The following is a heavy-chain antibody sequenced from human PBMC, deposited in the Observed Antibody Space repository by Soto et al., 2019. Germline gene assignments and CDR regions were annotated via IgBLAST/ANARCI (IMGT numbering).Heavy chain of an antibody. CDR2: FDPEDGET. V-gene: IGHV1-24*01. CDR3: ATARPYCSGGSCYSGHYYYGMDV. J-gene: IGHJ6*02. CDR1: GYTLTELS. Sequence: QIQLVQSGAEVKKPGASVKVSCKVSGYTLTELSMHWVRQAPGKGLEWMGGFDPEDGETIYAQKFQGRVTMTEDTSTDTAYMELSSLRSEDTAVYYCATARPYCSGGSCYSGHYYYGMDVWCQGTTVTVSS. D-gene: IGHD2-15*01.